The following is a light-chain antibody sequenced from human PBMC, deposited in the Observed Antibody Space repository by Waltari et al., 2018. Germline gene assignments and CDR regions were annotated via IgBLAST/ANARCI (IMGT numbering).Light chain of an antibody. V-gene: IGKV3-20*01. CDR3: QQYDRSVVT. J-gene: IGKJ4*02. CDR1: QSLTSNW. Sequence: EIVLTQSPGPLSLSPGERVTLPCRASQSLTSNWLPWSQQKPGQAPRLLIYGASTRAPGIPDRFSGSGSGTDFTLTISRLEPEDSAAYYCQQYDRSVVTFGGGTKVEIK. CDR2: GAS.